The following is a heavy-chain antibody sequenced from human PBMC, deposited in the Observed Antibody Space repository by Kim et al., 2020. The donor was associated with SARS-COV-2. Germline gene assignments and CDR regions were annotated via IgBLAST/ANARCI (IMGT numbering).Heavy chain of an antibody. CDR3: AGSGSYLTFDY. Sequence: TNYNPSLKSRVTISVDTSKNQFSLKLSSVTAADTAVYYCAGSGSYLTFDYWGQGTLVTVSS. D-gene: IGHD1-26*01. V-gene: IGHV4-34*01. CDR2: T. J-gene: IGHJ4*02.